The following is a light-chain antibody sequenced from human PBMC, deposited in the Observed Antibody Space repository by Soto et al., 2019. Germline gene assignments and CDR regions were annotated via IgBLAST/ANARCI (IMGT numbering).Light chain of an antibody. CDR1: QSVSSN. J-gene: IGKJ3*01. Sequence: EIVMTQSPATLSVSPGERATLSCRASQSVSSNLAWYQQKPGQAPRLLIYGASTRATGVPARFSGSGSGTEFTLTISSLQSEDFAVYYCQQYYDWPPRTFGPGTKVDIK. CDR2: GAS. V-gene: IGKV3-15*01. CDR3: QQYYDWPPRT.